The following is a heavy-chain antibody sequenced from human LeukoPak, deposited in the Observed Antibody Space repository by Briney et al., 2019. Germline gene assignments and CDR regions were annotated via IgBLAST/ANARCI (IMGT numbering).Heavy chain of an antibody. J-gene: IGHJ3*02. CDR1: GFTFSDYS. Sequence: GGSLRLSCAASGFTFSDYSMNWVRQAPGKGLEWVSSISSSSSYIYHADSVKGRFTISRDNAKNSLYLQMNSLRAEDTAVYYCARDRYGLSAFDIWGQGTMVTVSS. CDR2: ISSSSSYI. CDR3: ARDRYGLSAFDI. V-gene: IGHV3-21*01. D-gene: IGHD5-18*01.